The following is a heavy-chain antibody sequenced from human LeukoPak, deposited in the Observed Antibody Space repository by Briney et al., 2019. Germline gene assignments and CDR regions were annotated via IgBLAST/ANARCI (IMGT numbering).Heavy chain of an antibody. CDR2: IYYSGST. J-gene: IGHJ5*02. D-gene: IGHD6-19*01. V-gene: IGHV4-4*02. CDR3: ARHLRLGRNWFDP. CDR1: GASISSSHW. Sequence: PSGTLSLTCAVSGASISSSHWWSWVRQPPGKGLEWIGEIYYSGSTNYNSSLKSRVTISVDKSKNQFSLKLSSVTAADTAVYYCARHLRLGRNWFDPWGQGTLVTVSS.